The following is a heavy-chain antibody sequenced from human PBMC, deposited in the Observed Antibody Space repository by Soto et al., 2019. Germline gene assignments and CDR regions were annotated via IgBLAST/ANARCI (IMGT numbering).Heavy chain of an antibody. CDR1: GGSISSYY. D-gene: IGHD3-22*01. CDR2: IYYSGST. CDR3: AREGYYDSSGYPAYYYYGMDV. V-gene: IGHV4-59*01. J-gene: IGHJ6*02. Sequence: SETLSLTCTVSGGSISSYYWSWIRQPPGKGLEWIGYIYYSGSTNYNPSLKSRVTISVDTSKNQFSLKLSSVTAADTAVYYCAREGYYDSSGYPAYYYYGMDVWGQGTMVTVSS.